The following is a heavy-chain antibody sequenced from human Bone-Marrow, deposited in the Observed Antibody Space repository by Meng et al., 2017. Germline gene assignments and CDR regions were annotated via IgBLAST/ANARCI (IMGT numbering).Heavy chain of an antibody. CDR1: GFTFSDYY. Sequence: GEALKISCAASGFTFSDYYMSGIRQAPGKGLEWVSYISSSGSTIYYADSVKGRFTISRDNAKNSLYLQMNSLRAEDTAVYYCARDWEWELLGVCFDYWGQGTLVTVSS. CDR2: ISSSGSTI. D-gene: IGHD1-26*01. V-gene: IGHV3-11*01. CDR3: ARDWEWELLGVCFDY. J-gene: IGHJ4*02.